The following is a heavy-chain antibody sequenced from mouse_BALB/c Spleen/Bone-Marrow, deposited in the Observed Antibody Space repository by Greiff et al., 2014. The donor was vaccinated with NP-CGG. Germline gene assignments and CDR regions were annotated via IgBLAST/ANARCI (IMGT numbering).Heavy chain of an antibody. V-gene: IGHV1-80*01. Sequence: VQLQQSGAELVRPESSVKISCKASGYAFSTYWMIWVKQRPGQGLEWIGQIYPGDGDTNYNGKFKGKATLTADKSPSTAYMQLSSLTSEDPAVYFCARGARSAMDYWGQGTSVTVSS. CDR1: GYAFSTYW. CDR2: IYPGDGDT. CDR3: ARGARSAMDY. J-gene: IGHJ4*01.